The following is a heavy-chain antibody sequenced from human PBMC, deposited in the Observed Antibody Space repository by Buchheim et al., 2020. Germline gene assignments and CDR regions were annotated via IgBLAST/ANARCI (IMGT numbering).Heavy chain of an antibody. Sequence: VQLLESGGGLVQSGGSLRLSCAASGFAFSSCAMSWVRQAPGKGLEWVSYISSSGSTIYSADSVKGRFTISRDNAKNSLYLQMNSLRAEDTAVYYCAGGIAARYFDYWGQGTL. V-gene: IGHV3-48*04. CDR2: ISSSGSTI. J-gene: IGHJ4*02. CDR1: GFAFSSCA. CDR3: AGGIAARYFDY. D-gene: IGHD6-6*01.